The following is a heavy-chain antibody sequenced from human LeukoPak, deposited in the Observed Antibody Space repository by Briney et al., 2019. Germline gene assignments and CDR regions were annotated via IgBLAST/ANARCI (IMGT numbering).Heavy chain of an antibody. Sequence: GGSLRLSCSASGFTFSSYAMHWVRQAPGKGLEYVSAISSNGGSTYYADSVKGRFTISRDNSKNTLYLQMSSLRVEDTAVYYCAGGYSGYDEYGMDVWGQGTTVTVSS. CDR2: ISSNGGST. V-gene: IGHV3-64D*06. D-gene: IGHD5-12*01. CDR3: AGGYSGYDEYGMDV. CDR1: GFTFSSYA. J-gene: IGHJ6*02.